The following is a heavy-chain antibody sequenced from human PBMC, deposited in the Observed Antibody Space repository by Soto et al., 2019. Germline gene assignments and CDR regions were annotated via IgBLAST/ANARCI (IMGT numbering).Heavy chain of an antibody. J-gene: IGHJ3*01. CDR2: AISSDSAI. V-gene: IGHV3-48*02. Sequence: PGGSLRLSCAASGFTISTYNMNWVRQAPGKGLEWVSNAISSDSAIYYADSVKGRFTISRDNAKNSLYLQMNSLRDGDTAVYYCARDSQYAFDVWGQGTMVTVSS. CDR1: GFTISTYN. CDR3: ARDSQYAFDV.